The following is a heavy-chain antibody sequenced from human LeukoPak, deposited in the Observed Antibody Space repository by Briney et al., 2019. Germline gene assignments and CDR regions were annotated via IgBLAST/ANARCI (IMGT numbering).Heavy chain of an antibody. Sequence: GGSRRLSWAASGFTFGDNWMSWVGQAPGKGREGVAKIKQEESKRYYVDSVKGRFTISRDNAKNSLYLQINSLRAEDTAVYYCAREASLYCSGNDCYWAFDRWGQGTLVTVSS. CDR1: GFTFGDNW. CDR3: AREASLYCSGNDCYWAFDR. D-gene: IGHD2-15*01. V-gene: IGHV3-7*01. J-gene: IGHJ5*02. CDR2: IKQEESKR.